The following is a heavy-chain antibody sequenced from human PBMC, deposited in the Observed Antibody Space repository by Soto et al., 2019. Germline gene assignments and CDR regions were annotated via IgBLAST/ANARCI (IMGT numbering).Heavy chain of an antibody. CDR3: ARDDCSGGSCYLQFDP. D-gene: IGHD2-15*01. CDR1: GGSISSYY. J-gene: IGHJ5*02. V-gene: IGHV4-59*01. CDR2: IYYSGST. Sequence: QVQLQESGPGLVKPSETLSLTCTVSGGSISSYYWSWIRQPPGKGLEWIGYIYYSGSTNYNPSLKSRVTISVDTSKNQFSLKLSSVTAADTAVYYCARDDCSGGSCYLQFDPWGQGTLVTVSS.